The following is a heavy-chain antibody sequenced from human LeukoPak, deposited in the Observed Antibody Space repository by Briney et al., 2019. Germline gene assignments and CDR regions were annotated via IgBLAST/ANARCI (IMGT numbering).Heavy chain of an antibody. Sequence: GGSLRLSCTASGFTFGDYAMSWFRQAPGKGLEWVGFIRSKAYGGTTEYAASVKGRFTISRDDSKSIAYLQMNSLKTEDTAVYYCTRGLGYSSSWYLDFDYWGQGTLVTVSS. CDR2: IRSKAYGGTT. J-gene: IGHJ4*02. CDR1: GFTFGDYA. D-gene: IGHD6-13*01. CDR3: TRGLGYSSSWYLDFDY. V-gene: IGHV3-49*03.